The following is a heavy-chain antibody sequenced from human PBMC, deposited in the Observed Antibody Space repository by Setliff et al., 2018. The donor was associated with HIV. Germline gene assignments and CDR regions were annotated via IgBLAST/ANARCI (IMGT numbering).Heavy chain of an antibody. J-gene: IGHJ3*02. CDR3: ARHIIAAAGINDAFDI. CDR1: GFTFSSYE. D-gene: IGHD6-13*01. V-gene: IGHV3-48*03. Sequence: PGESLKISCAASGFTFSSYEMNWVRQAPGKGLEWVSYISSSGSTIYYADSVKGRFTISRDNAKNSLYLQMNSLRAEDTAVYYCARHIIAAAGINDAFDIWGQETMVTVSS. CDR2: ISSSGSTI.